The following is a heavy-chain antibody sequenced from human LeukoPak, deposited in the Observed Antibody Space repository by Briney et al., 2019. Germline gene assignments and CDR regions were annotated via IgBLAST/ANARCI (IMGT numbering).Heavy chain of an antibody. V-gene: IGHV1-46*01. Sequence: ASVKVSCKASGYTFTGYYMHWVRRAPGQGLEWMGIINPSGGSTSYAQKFQGRVTMTRDMSTSTVYMELSSLRSEDTAVYYCARDLDNWNDGGYYMDVWGKGTTVTVSS. CDR2: INPSGGST. CDR1: GYTFTGYY. D-gene: IGHD1-1*01. J-gene: IGHJ6*03. CDR3: ARDLDNWNDGGYYMDV.